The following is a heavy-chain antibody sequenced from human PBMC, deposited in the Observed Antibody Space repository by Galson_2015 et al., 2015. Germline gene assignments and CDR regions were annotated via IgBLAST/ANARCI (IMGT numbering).Heavy chain of an antibody. J-gene: IGHJ4*02. CDR3: ARESLFEKFFDH. D-gene: IGHD3-3*01. CDR1: RFTFSSYG. V-gene: IGHV3-23*01. CDR2: ISASGQRV. Sequence: SLRLSCAASRFTFSSYGMNWLRQAPGKGLEWVSSISASGQRVDYADSVKGRFTISRDNSNNTVFLLMHSLRVADTAIYYCARESLFEKFFDHWGQGTRVTVSP.